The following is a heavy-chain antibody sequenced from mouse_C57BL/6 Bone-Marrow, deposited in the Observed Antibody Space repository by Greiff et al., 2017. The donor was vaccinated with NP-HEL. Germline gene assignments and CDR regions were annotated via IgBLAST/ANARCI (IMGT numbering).Heavy chain of an antibody. CDR3: ASYGYDAWFAY. Sequence: QVHVKQSGPELVKPGASVKLSCKASGYTFTSYDINWVKQRPGQGLEWIGWIYPRDGSTKYNEKFKGKATLTVDTSSSTAYMELHSLTSEDSAVYFCASYGYDAWFAYWGQGTLVTVSA. J-gene: IGHJ3*01. D-gene: IGHD2-2*01. CDR1: GYTFTSYD. CDR2: IYPRDGST. V-gene: IGHV1-85*01.